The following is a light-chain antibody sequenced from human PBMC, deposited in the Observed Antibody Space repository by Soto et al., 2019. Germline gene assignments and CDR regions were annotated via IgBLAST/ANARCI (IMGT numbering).Light chain of an antibody. J-gene: IGKJ5*01. CDR3: QQLHGYPIT. Sequence: VIWITQSPSLLSASTGDGVTISCRLSQGISSYLAWYQQKPGKAPKLLIYAASNFQSGVPSRFSGSGSGTHFTLTISSLQPEDFATYYCQQLHGYPITFGQGTRLEIK. V-gene: IGKV1D-8*03. CDR1: QGISSY. CDR2: AAS.